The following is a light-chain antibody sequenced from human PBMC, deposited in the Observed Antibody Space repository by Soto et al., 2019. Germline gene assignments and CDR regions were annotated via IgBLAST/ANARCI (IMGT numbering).Light chain of an antibody. CDR2: LAS. Sequence: EVVLTESPATLSSFPGDRVTLSCRAMQAVNTRLAWYQHKPGQPPRLLIYLASNRAAGVPARFSGSGSGPDFTLTISDVEPEDFAVYYCHQRQSWPRTFGQATKVDI. J-gene: IGKJ1*01. CDR1: QAVNTR. V-gene: IGKV3-11*01. CDR3: HQRQSWPRT.